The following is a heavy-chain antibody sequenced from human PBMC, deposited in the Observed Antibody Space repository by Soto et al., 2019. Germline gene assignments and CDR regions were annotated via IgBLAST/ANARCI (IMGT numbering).Heavy chain of an antibody. Sequence: SETLSLTCTVSGGSISSSSYYWGWIRQPPGKGLEWIGSIYYSGSTYYNPSLKSRVTISVDTSKNQFSLKLSSVTAADTAVYYCARSGYSYGPNPLFYWGQGTLVTVSS. V-gene: IGHV4-39*07. CDR2: IYYSGST. CDR1: GGSISSSSYY. J-gene: IGHJ4*02. D-gene: IGHD5-18*01. CDR3: ARSGYSYGPNPLFY.